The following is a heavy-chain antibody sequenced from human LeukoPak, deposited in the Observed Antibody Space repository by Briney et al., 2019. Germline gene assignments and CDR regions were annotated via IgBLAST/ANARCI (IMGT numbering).Heavy chain of an antibody. CDR2: IKNGGTS. CDR3: IADWLGGIYPFDS. J-gene: IGHJ4*02. Sequence: GGSLRLSCAASGFVFSSALMTWVRQAPGKGLEWVGRIKNGGTSDYAEPVKGRFTISRDDSKDTLYLQMNSLKSDDTAVYYCIADWLGGIYPFDSWGQGTLVTVSS. CDR1: GFVFSSAL. D-gene: IGHD1-26*01. V-gene: IGHV3-15*01.